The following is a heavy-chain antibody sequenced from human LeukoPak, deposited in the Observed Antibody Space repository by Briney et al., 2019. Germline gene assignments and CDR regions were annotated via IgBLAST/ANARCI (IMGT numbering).Heavy chain of an antibody. Sequence: GASVKVSCKASGGTFSSYAISWVRQAPGQGLEWMGGIIPIFGTANYAQKFQGRVTITADESTSTAYMELSRLRSDDTAVYYCAKDHTIRSFDYWGQGTLVTVSS. V-gene: IGHV1-69*13. J-gene: IGHJ4*02. D-gene: IGHD1-14*01. CDR2: IIPIFGTA. CDR1: GGTFSSYA. CDR3: AKDHTIRSFDY.